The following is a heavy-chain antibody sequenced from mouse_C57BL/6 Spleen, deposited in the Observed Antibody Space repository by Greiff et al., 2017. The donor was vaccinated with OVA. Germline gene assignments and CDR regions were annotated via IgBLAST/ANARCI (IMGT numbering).Heavy chain of an antibody. D-gene: IGHD1-1*01. J-gene: IGHJ2*01. CDR2: IYPGDGAT. CDR1: GYAFSSYW. Sequence: QVQLKESGAELVKPGASVKISCKASGYAFSSYWMNWVKQRPGKGLEWIGQIYPGDGATNYNGKFKGKATLTADKSSSTAYMQLSSLTSEDSAVYCCTRRVIYGSIDDWGKGTTLTVSS. CDR3: TRRVIYGSIDD. V-gene: IGHV1-80*01.